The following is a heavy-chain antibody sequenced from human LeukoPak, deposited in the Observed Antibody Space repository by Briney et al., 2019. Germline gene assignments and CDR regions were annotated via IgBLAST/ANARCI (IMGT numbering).Heavy chain of an antibody. J-gene: IGHJ4*02. D-gene: IGHD3-10*02. CDR2: MNPNSGNT. Sequence: ASVKVSCKASGYTFTSYDINWVRQATGQGLEWMGWMNPNSGNTGYAQKFQGRVTMTRNTSISTAYMELSSLRSEDTAVYYCLFAHPRQMRFDYWGQGTLVTVSS. CDR3: LFAHPRQMRFDY. V-gene: IGHV1-8*01. CDR1: GYTFTSYD.